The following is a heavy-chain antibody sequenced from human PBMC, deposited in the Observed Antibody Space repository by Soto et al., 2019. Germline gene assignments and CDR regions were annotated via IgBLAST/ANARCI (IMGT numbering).Heavy chain of an antibody. CDR2: IYYSGST. CDR1: GGSISSYY. J-gene: IGHJ6*02. Sequence: PSETLSLTCTVSGGSISSYYWSWIRQPPGKGLEWIGYIYYSGSTNYNPSLKSRVTISVDTSKNQFSLKLSSVTAADTAVYYCARDNQAYGDNSEFYGMDVWGQGTTVTVSS. V-gene: IGHV4-59*01. D-gene: IGHD4-17*01. CDR3: ARDNQAYGDNSEFYGMDV.